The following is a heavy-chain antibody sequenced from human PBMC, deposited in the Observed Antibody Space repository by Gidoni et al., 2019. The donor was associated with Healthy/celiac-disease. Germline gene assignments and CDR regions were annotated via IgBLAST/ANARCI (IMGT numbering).Heavy chain of an antibody. D-gene: IGHD6-13*01. V-gene: IGHV3-23*01. CDR2: ISGSGGST. CDR1: GFPFSSYA. Sequence: EVQLLESGGGLVQPGGSLRLSCASSGFPFSSYAMSWVRQAPGKGLEWVSAISGSGGSTYYADSVKGRFTISRDNSKNTLYLQMNSLRAEDTAVYYCAKKRSGIAAAGTDYWGQGTLVTVSS. J-gene: IGHJ4*02. CDR3: AKKRSGIAAAGTDY.